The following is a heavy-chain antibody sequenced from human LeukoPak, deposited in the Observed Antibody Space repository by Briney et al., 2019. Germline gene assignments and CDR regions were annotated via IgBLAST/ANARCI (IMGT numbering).Heavy chain of an antibody. CDR3: TSSYGYNPPGWDY. CDR1: GFTFSSYA. Sequence: PGGSQRLSCAASGFTFSSYAMSWVRQAPGKGLEWVGFIRSKAYGGTTEYAASVKGRFTISRDDSKSIAYLQMNSLKTEDTAVYYCTSSYGYNPPGWDYWGQGTLVTVSS. D-gene: IGHD1-14*01. V-gene: IGHV3-49*04. J-gene: IGHJ4*02. CDR2: IRSKAYGGTT.